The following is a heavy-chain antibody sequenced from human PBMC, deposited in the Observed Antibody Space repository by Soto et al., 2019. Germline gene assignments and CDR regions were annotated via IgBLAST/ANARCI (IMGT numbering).Heavy chain of an antibody. D-gene: IGHD6-13*01. CDR1: GYTFTSYD. CDR2: MNPNSANT. CDR3: ARGLLSAAGYYYFGMDV. J-gene: IGHJ6*02. V-gene: IGHV1-8*01. Sequence: ASVKVSCKASGYTFTSYDINWVRQATGQGLEWMGWMNPNSANTGYAQKFQGRVTLTRNTSISTAYMELSSLRSEDTAVYYCARGLLSAAGYYYFGMDVWGHGPTGTVPS.